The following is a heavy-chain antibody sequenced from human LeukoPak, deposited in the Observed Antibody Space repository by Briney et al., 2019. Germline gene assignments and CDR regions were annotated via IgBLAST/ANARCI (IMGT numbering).Heavy chain of an antibody. D-gene: IGHD6-13*01. CDR3: ARVVVPPYSSSWYPQY. Sequence: ASVKVSCKASGYNFATYGITWVRQAPGQGLEWMGWLNVYNGNTNSAQKIKGRVTMTTDTSTTTVYMELRSLRSDDTAVYYCARVVVPPYSSSWYPQYWGQGTLVTVSS. J-gene: IGHJ4*02. V-gene: IGHV1-18*01. CDR2: LNVYNGNT. CDR1: GYNFATYG.